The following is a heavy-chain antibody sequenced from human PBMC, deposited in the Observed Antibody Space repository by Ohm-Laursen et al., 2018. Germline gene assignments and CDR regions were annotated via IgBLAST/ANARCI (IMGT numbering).Heavy chain of an antibody. J-gene: IGHJ2*01. CDR3: ARDFWARYFDL. D-gene: IGHD3-3*01. CDR1: GYNFTSHY. CDR2: INPSGGST. V-gene: IGHV1-46*01. Sequence: GSSVKVSCKASGYNFTSHYIHWVRQAPGQGLEWMGMINPSGGSTSYPQKFQGRVTMTRDTSTSTIYLELNSLRSEDTAAYYCARDFWARYFDLWGRGTLVVVSS.